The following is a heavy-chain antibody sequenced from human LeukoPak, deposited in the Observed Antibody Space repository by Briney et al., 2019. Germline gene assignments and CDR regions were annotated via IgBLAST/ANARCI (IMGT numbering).Heavy chain of an antibody. CDR2: IYYSGST. J-gene: IGHJ4*02. CDR3: ARHVGRSSSGFDY. CDR1: GGSISSGDYY. D-gene: IGHD6-6*01. V-gene: IGHV4-30-4*01. Sequence: SQTLSLTCTVSGGSISSGDYYWSWIRQPPGKGLEWIGYIYYSGSTYYNPSLKSRVTISVDTSKNQFSLKLSSVTAADTAVYYCARHVGRSSSGFDYWGQGTLVTVSS.